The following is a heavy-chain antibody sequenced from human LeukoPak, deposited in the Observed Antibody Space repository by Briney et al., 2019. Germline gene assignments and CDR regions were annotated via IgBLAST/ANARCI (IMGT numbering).Heavy chain of an antibody. CDR2: ISAYNGNT. J-gene: IGHJ6*02. CDR1: GYTFTSYG. V-gene: IGHV1-18*01. D-gene: IGHD3-3*01. Sequence: ASVNVSCKASGYTFTSYGISWVRQAPGQGLEWMGWISAYNGNTNYSQKLQGRVTMTKHTSTSTAYMELRSLRSDDTAVYYCAREGIFGVVIISSYYYYGMDVWGQGTTVTVSS. CDR3: AREGIFGVVIISSYYYYGMDV.